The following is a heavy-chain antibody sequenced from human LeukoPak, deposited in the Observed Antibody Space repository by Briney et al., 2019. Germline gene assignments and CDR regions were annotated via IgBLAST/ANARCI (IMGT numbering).Heavy chain of an antibody. D-gene: IGHD2-2*01. V-gene: IGHV1-69*13. CDR1: GYTFTSYG. CDR3: AAYCSSTSCYGDYYGMDV. Sequence: SVKVSCKASGYTFTSYGISWVRQAPGQGLEWMGGIIPIFGAANYAQKFQGRVTITADESTSTAYMELSSLRSEDTAVYYCAAYCSSTSCYGDYYGMDVWGQGTTVTVSS. J-gene: IGHJ6*02. CDR2: IIPIFGAA.